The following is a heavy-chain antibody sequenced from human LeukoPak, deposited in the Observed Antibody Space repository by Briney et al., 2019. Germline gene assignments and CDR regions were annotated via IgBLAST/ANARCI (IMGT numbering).Heavy chain of an antibody. D-gene: IGHD6-13*01. J-gene: IGHJ4*02. Sequence: GGSLRLSCAASGFTFSSYAMSWVRQAPGKGVEWVSAISGSGGSTYCADSVKGRFTISRDNSKNTLYLQMNSLRAEDTAVYYCAKGVAAAGSDYWGQGTLVTVSS. CDR3: AKGVAAAGSDY. CDR1: GFTFSSYA. CDR2: ISGSGGST. V-gene: IGHV3-23*01.